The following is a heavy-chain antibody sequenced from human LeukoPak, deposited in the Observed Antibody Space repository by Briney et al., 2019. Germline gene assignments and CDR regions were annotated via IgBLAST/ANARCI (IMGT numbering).Heavy chain of an antibody. CDR2: ISYDGSNK. D-gene: IGHD2-21*02. J-gene: IGHJ3*02. V-gene: IGHV3-30-3*01. CDR1: GFTFSSYA. Sequence: GGSLRLSCAASGFTFSSYAMHWVRQAPGKGLEWVAVISYDGSNKYYADSVKGRFTISRDNSKNTPYLQTNSLRAEDTAVYYCAKGGGGDCYAFDIWGQGTMVTVSS. CDR3: AKGGGGDCYAFDI.